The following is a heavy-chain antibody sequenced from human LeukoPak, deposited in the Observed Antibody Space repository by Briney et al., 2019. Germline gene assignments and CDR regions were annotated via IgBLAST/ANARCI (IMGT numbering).Heavy chain of an antibody. V-gene: IGHV4-61*02. CDR2: IYTSGST. CDR1: GGSISSSSYY. D-gene: IGHD5-12*01. CDR3: ARNLRFGYDAFDY. Sequence: SETLSLTCTVSGGSISSSSYYWSWIRQPAGKGLEWIGRIYTSGSTNYNPSLKSRVTMSVDTSKNQFSLKLSSVTAADTAVYYCARNLRFGYDAFDYWGQGTLVTVSS. J-gene: IGHJ4*02.